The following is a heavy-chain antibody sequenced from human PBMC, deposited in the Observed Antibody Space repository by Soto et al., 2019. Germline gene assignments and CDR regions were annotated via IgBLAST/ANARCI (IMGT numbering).Heavy chain of an antibody. CDR3: ARGFGDYYGSGSYWTVSYYYGMDV. D-gene: IGHD3-10*01. J-gene: IGHJ6*02. V-gene: IGHV4-4*02. Sequence: SETLSLTCAVSSGSASRSNWWSWVRQPPGKGLEWIGEIYHSGSTNYNPSLKSRVTISVDKSKNQFSLKLSSVTAADTAVYYCARGFGDYYGSGSYWTVSYYYGMDVWGQGTTVT. CDR2: IYHSGST. CDR1: SGSASRSNW.